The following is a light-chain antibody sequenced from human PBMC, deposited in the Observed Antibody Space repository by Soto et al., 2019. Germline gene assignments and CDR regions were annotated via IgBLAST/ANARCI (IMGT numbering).Light chain of an antibody. V-gene: IGLV1-47*01. CDR1: SSNFGGNT. CDR2: RDR. CDR3: ATWDDSLSGVL. Sequence: QSVLTQPPSASGTPGQRVIISCSGSSSNFGGNTANWYQQFPGTAPKVLIYRDRQRPSGVPDRFSGSKSGTSASLAISGLRSEDEAHYYCATWDDSLSGVLFGGGTKLTVL. J-gene: IGLJ2*01.